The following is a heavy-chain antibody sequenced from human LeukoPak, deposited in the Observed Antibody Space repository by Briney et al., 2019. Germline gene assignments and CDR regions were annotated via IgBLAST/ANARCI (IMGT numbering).Heavy chain of an antibody. CDR2: INPSGGST. D-gene: IGHD2-15*01. V-gene: IGHV1-46*01. CDR1: GYTFTSYY. Sequence: ASVTVSCKASGYTFTSYYMHWVRQAPGQGLDWMGIINPSGGSTSYSQKFQGRVTMTRDMSTSTVYMELSSLRSEDTAVYYCARGSLPPEKPNDFDYWGQGTLVTVSS. J-gene: IGHJ4*02. CDR3: ARGSLPPEKPNDFDY.